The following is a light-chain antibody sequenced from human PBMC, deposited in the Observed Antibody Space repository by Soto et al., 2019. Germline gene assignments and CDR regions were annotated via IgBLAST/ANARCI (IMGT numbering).Light chain of an antibody. V-gene: IGKV3-20*01. CDR3: QQYGSSGT. J-gene: IGKJ1*01. CDR2: GAS. CDR1: QTVSRH. Sequence: EIVMTQSPGTLSVSPGERATLSCRASQTVSRHLAWYQQKPGQAPRLLIFGASNRATGIPDRFSGSGSGTDFTLTISRLEPEDFAVYYCQQYGSSGTFGQGTKVDIK.